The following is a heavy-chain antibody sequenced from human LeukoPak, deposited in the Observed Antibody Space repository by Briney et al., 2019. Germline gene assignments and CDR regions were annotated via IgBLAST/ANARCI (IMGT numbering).Heavy chain of an antibody. V-gene: IGHV1-8*03. D-gene: IGHD3-22*01. Sequence: ASVKVSCKASGYTFTSYDINWVRQATGQGLEWMGWMNPNSGNTGYAQKFQGRVTITRNTSISTAYMELSSLRSEDTAVYYCTTDKWAMIAPRVFGYWGQGTLVTVSS. CDR1: GYTFTSYD. J-gene: IGHJ4*02. CDR2: MNPNSGNT. CDR3: TTDKWAMIAPRVFGY.